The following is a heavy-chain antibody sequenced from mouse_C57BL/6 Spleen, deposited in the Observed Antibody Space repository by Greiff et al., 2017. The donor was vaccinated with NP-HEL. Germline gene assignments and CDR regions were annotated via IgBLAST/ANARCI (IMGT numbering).Heavy chain of an antibody. J-gene: IGHJ1*03. CDR1: GYTFTDYN. D-gene: IGHD3-1*01. CDR2: NNPNNGGT. Sequence: EVQLQQSGPELVKPGASVKIPCTASGYTFTDYNMDWVKQSHGKSLEWIGDNNPNNGGTIYNQKFKGKATLTVDKSSSTAYMELRSMTSEDTAVYYCERGGATRWYFDVWGTGTTVTVSS. V-gene: IGHV1-18*01. CDR3: ERGGATRWYFDV.